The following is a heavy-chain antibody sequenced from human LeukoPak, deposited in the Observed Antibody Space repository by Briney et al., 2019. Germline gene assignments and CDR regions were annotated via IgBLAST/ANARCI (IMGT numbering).Heavy chain of an antibody. CDR1: GFTFDVYA. V-gene: IGHV3-9*01. Sequence: TRGSLRLSCAASGFTFDVYAMHWVRHAPGKGLEGVSGISWNSGSIGYADSVKGRFTISRDNAKNSLYLQMNSLRAEDTALYYCAKDIDSSSWYASFDYWGQGTLVTVSS. D-gene: IGHD6-13*01. CDR3: AKDIDSSSWYASFDY. CDR2: ISWNSGSI. J-gene: IGHJ4*02.